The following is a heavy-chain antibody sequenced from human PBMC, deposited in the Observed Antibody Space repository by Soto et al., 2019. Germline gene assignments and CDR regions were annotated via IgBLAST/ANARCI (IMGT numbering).Heavy chain of an antibody. D-gene: IGHD1-1*01. CDR3: ARDGRNAGYLDY. V-gene: IGHV1-18*01. CDR1: GYTFTSYG. Sequence: QVQLVQSGAEVKKPGASVKVSCKASGYTFTSYGISWVRQAPGQGREWMGWISGYNDNTNYAQKVQGRVTMTTDTSTSTASMELRSLRSDDTAVYYCARDGRNAGYLDYWGQGTLVTVSS. J-gene: IGHJ4*02. CDR2: ISGYNDNT.